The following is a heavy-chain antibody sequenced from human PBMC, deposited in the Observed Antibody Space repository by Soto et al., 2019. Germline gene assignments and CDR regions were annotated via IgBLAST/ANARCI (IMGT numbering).Heavy chain of an antibody. CDR2: TYYRSKLYN. J-gene: IGHJ6*02. CDR3: ARGGYSMDV. V-gene: IGHV6-1*01. CDR1: GDTVSSSSAA. Sequence: SETLSLTSAISGDTVSSSSAAWTWIRQSPSRGLEWLGKTYYRSKLYNDYAVSVKSRITINPDTSKNQFSLQLNSVTPEDTAVYYCARGGYSMDVWGQGTTVTVSS.